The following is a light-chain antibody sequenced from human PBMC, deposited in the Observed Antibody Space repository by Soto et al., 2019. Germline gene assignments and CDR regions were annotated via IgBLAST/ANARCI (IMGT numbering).Light chain of an antibody. CDR3: QQYGSSRT. CDR1: QSVSSSY. V-gene: IGKV3-20*01. Sequence: EIVLTQSPGTLSLSPGERATLSCRASQSVSSSYLAWYQQKPGQAPRLLIYGASSRATGIPDRFSGSGYGTDFTLTISRLEPEDCAVYYCQQYGSSRTFGQGTKVEIK. CDR2: GAS. J-gene: IGKJ1*01.